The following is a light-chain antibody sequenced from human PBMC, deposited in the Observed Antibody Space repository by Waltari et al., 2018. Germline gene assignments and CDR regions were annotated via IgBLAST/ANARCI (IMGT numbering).Light chain of an antibody. CDR2: DVF. Sequence: QSALTQPRPVSGSPGQSVTIPCTGTRSDVGGYHYVSWYQQHPGKAPKLIIYDVFERPSGVPDRFSGSKSGNTASLTVSGLQAEDEAEYYCCSYAGSYTFVFGTGTKVTVL. V-gene: IGLV2-11*01. J-gene: IGLJ1*01. CDR3: CSYAGSYTFV. CDR1: RSDVGGYHY.